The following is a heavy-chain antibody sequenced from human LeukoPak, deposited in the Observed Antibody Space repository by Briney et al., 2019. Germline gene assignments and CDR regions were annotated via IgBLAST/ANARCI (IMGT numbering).Heavy chain of an antibody. D-gene: IGHD6-19*01. J-gene: IGHJ4*02. CDR2: IIPILGIA. V-gene: IGHV1-69*04. Sequence: SVKVSCKASGGTFSSYVISWVRQAPGQGLEWMGRIIPILGIANYAQKFQGRVTITADKSTSTAYMELSSLRSEDTAVYYCARELVAVATSDLDYWGQGILVTVSS. CDR3: ARELVAVATSDLDY. CDR1: GGTFSSYV.